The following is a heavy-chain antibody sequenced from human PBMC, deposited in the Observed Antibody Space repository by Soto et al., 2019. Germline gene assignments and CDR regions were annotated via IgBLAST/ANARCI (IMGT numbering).Heavy chain of an antibody. D-gene: IGHD2-15*01. Sequence: LSLTCTISGGSISSGGYYWSWIRQHPGKGLEWIGYIYYSGSTYYNPSLKSRVTISVDTSKNQFSLKLSSVTAADTAVYYCATSYCSGGSCYTLYFDYWGQGTLVTVSS. CDR2: IYYSGST. J-gene: IGHJ4*02. V-gene: IGHV4-31*03. CDR1: GGSISSGGYY. CDR3: ATSYCSGGSCYTLYFDY.